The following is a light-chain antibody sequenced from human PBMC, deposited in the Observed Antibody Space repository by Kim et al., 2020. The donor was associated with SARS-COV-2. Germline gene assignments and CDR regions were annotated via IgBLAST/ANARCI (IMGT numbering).Light chain of an antibody. CDR3: QQSYSTPQLT. V-gene: IGKV1-39*01. CDR2: AAS. CDR1: QSISNY. Sequence: SVGDRVTMTCRASQSISNYLNWYQQKPGKAPELLIYAASSLQSGVPSRFSGSGSGTDFTLTISSLQPEDFATYYCQQSYSTPQLTFGGGTKVDIK. J-gene: IGKJ4*01.